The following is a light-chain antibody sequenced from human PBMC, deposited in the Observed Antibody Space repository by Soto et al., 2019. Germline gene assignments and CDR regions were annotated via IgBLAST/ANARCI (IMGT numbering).Light chain of an antibody. CDR1: TSNIGSNY. Sequence: QSVLTQPPSASGTPGQRVTISCSGSTSNIGSNYVYWYQQVPGTAPKLLIYRHDQRPSGVPDRFSGSRSGTSASLAISGLRSEDEADYYCASWDDSLSGEVFGGGTQLTVL. J-gene: IGLJ3*02. V-gene: IGLV1-47*01. CDR2: RHD. CDR3: ASWDDSLSGEV.